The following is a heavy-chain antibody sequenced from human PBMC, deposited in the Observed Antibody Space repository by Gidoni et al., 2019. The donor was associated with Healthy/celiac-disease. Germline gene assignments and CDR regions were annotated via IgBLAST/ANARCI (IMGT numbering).Heavy chain of an antibody. CDR3: ARSVVGYNGRAY. Sequence: EVQLVESGGGLVQPGGSLRLSCAASGFTFSSYSMNWVRQAPGKGLEWVSYMSSSSSTIYYADSVKGRFTISRDNAKNSLYLQMNSLRAEDTAVYYCARSVVGYNGRAYWGQGTLVTVSS. CDR2: MSSSSSTI. D-gene: IGHD5-12*01. J-gene: IGHJ4*01. V-gene: IGHV3-48*01. CDR1: GFTFSSYS.